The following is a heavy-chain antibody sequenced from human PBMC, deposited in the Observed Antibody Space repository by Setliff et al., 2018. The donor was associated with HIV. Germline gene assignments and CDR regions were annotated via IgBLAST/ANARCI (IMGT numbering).Heavy chain of an antibody. CDR1: GGSISGSSYY. CDR2: IFHAGST. J-gene: IGHJ6*03. Sequence: SETLSLTCTVSGGSISGSSYYWGWLRQSPEKVLEWIGSIFHAGSTYYNTSLKSRVTLSVDTSENQYSLKLTSLIAADTAVYYCARSLAYCSGGGCSSGNYYYMDVWGKGTTVTVSS. V-gene: IGHV4-39*01. D-gene: IGHD2-15*01. CDR3: ARSLAYCSGGGCSSGNYYYMDV.